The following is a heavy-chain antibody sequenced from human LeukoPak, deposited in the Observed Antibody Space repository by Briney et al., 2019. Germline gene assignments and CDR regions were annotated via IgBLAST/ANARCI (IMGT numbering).Heavy chain of an antibody. CDR1: GFTFSSNV. CDR2: ITGSGGSI. Sequence: GGSLRLSCAASGFTFSSNVMSWVRRAPGKGLEWVSSITGSGGSIYYADSVKGRFTSSRDNSKNTLYLQMSSLRAEDTAVYYCAKSALPDYGDYGVVYYYYMDVWGKGTTVTISS. J-gene: IGHJ6*03. CDR3: AKSALPDYGDYGVVYYYYMDV. D-gene: IGHD4-17*01. V-gene: IGHV3-23*01.